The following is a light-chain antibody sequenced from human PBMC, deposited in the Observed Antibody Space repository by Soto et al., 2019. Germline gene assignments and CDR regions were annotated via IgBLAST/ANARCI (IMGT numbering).Light chain of an antibody. J-gene: IGKJ1*01. CDR3: QQYNSYPWT. CDR2: KAS. CDR1: QSINSW. V-gene: IGKV1-5*03. Sequence: DIQMTQSPSTLSASVGDRVTITCRASQSINSWLAWYQQKPGKAPDLQIYKASSLQSGVPSRFSGSGSGTEFTLTISSLQPGDFATYYCQQYNSYPWTFGQGNKV.